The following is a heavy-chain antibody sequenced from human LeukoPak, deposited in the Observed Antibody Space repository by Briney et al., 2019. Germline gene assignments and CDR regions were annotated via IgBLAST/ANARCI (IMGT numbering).Heavy chain of an antibody. Sequence: GGSLRLSCAASGFTFSSYAMSGVRQSPGKAREGFSYMSGSGGSTYYADSVKGRFTISRDNSKNTLYLQMNSLRAEDMAVYYCASLYSSSWYYYGMDVWGQGTTVTVSS. CDR2: MSGSGGST. J-gene: IGHJ6*02. V-gene: IGHV3-23*01. CDR3: ASLYSSSWYYYGMDV. CDR1: GFTFSSYA. D-gene: IGHD6-13*01.